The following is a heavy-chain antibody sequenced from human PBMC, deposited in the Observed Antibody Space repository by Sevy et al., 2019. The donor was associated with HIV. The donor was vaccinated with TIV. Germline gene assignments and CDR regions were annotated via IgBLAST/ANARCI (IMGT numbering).Heavy chain of an antibody. J-gene: IGHJ3*02. CDR3: ARLPTESHDAFDI. Sequence: GESLKISCKGSGYSFTSYWIGWVRQMPGKGLEWMGIIYPGDSDTRNSPSFQGQVTISADKSISTAYLQWSSLKASDTAMYYCARLPTESHDAFDIWGQGTMVTVSS. V-gene: IGHV5-51*01. CDR1: GYSFTSYW. CDR2: IYPGDSDT.